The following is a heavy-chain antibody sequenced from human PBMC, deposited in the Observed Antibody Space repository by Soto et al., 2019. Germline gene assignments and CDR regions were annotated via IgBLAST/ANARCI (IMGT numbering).Heavy chain of an antibody. V-gene: IGHV1-69*04. CDR3: ATSYGSGYRAFDY. Sequence: QVQLVQSGAEVKRPGSSVNVSCKASGDTFSFYSINWLRQAPGLGLEWMGRVNPILSMSNYAQRFQGRVTMPADQSTSTAYMELSGLRSEDTAMYSCATSYGSGYRAFDYWGQGALVTVSS. D-gene: IGHD3-10*01. CDR1: GDTFSFYS. J-gene: IGHJ4*02. CDR2: VNPILSMS.